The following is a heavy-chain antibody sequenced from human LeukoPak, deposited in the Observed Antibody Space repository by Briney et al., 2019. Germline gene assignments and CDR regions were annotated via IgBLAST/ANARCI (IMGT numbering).Heavy chain of an antibody. CDR2: ISTRGDST. Sequence: GGSLRLSCAVSGFTFSSYVMSWVRQAPGKGLEWVSAISTRGDSTYYADSVKGRFTISRDNSKNTLYLQMNSLRAEDTALYYCAKDAQGLVRGGIYFDFWGQGSLVTVSS. J-gene: IGHJ4*02. V-gene: IGHV3-23*01. CDR1: GFTFSSYV. CDR3: AKDAQGLVRGGIYFDF. D-gene: IGHD6-19*01.